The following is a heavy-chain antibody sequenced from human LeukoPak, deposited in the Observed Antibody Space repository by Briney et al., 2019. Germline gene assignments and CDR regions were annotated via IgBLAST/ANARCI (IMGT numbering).Heavy chain of an antibody. V-gene: IGHV3-53*01. CDR3: ARASSYGYQFDY. Sequence: GGSLRLSCAASGFTVSSNYMTWVRQAPGKGLEWVSVIYSGGSTYYADPVKGRFTISRDNSKNTLYLQMNSLRAEDTAVYYCARASSYGYQFDYWGQGTLVTVSS. CDR2: IYSGGST. CDR1: GFTVSSNY. J-gene: IGHJ4*02. D-gene: IGHD5-18*01.